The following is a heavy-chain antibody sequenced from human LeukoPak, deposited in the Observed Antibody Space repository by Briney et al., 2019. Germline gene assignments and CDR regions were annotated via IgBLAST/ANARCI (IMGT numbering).Heavy chain of an antibody. Sequence: ASVKVSCKASGYTFTGYYMHWVRQAPGQGLEWMGWINPNRGGTNYAQKFQGRVTMTRDTSISTAYMELSRLRSADTAVYYCAREGRYSSSCDYWGQGTLVTVSS. CDR2: INPNRGGT. J-gene: IGHJ4*02. V-gene: IGHV1-2*02. CDR3: AREGRYSSSCDY. CDR1: GYTFTGYY. D-gene: IGHD6-13*01.